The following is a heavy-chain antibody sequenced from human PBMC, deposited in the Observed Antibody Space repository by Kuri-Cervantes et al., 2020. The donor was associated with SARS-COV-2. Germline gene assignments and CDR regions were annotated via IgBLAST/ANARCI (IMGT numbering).Heavy chain of an antibody. CDR3: TRSWHTYYFDY. CDR2: IKSRTDGGTT. D-gene: IGHD6-13*01. V-gene: IGHV3-15*01. J-gene: IGHJ4*02. CDR1: GFTFSSYA. Sequence: GGSLRLSCAASGFTFSSYAMSWVRQAPGKGLEWVGRIKSRTDGGTTDYAAPVKGRFTISRDDSKNTLYLQMNSLKTEDTAVYYCTRSWHTYYFDYWGQGNLVTVSS.